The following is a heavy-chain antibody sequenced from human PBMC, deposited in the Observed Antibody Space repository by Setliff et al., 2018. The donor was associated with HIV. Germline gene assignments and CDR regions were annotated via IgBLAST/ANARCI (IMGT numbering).Heavy chain of an antibody. CDR2: IIPIFGTT. CDR1: GGTFSRHT. Sequence: GASVKVSCKSSGGTFSRHTISWVRQAPGQGLEWMGGIIPIFGTTNYAQKFQGRVSITADASTSTTYMELSSLTSDDTAVYYCARDNYYDTSGRGLAYWGQGTLVTVPQ. CDR3: ARDNYYDTSGRGLAY. V-gene: IGHV1-69*13. D-gene: IGHD3-22*01. J-gene: IGHJ4*02.